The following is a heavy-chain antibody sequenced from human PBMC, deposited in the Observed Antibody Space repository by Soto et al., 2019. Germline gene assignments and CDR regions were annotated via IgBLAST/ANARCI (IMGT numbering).Heavy chain of an antibody. CDR2: ISNNGINK. V-gene: IGHV3-30*18. CDR1: GLIYRPYF. Sequence: ALILSFPASGLIYRPYFMHLVLHAAGNRLEWLAVISNNGINKYYADSVKGRFTISRDNSRDTLFLQMNSLRGEDTAIYYCAKVIRADSNSSNFYYYSGLDVWGQGTTVTVSS. CDR3: AKVIRADSNSSNFYYYSGLDV. D-gene: IGHD6-6*01. J-gene: IGHJ6*02.